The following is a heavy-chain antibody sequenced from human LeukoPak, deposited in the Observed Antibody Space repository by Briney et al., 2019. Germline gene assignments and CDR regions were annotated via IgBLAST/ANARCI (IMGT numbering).Heavy chain of an antibody. CDR2: IYYSGST. D-gene: IGHD2-2*01. V-gene: IGHV4-59*08. CDR1: GGSISSYY. CDR3: ARHGQAHCSSTSCYAGGWFYP. Sequence: SETLSLTCTVSGGSISSYYWSWIRQPPGKGLEWIGYIYYSGSTNYNPSLKSRVTISVDTSKNQISLKLNSVTAADTAVYYCARHGQAHCSSTSCYAGGWFYPWGTGILVTVSS. J-gene: IGHJ5*02.